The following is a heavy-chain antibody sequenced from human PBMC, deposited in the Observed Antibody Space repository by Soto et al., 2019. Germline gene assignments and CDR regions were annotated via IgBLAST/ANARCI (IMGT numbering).Heavy chain of an antibody. J-gene: IGHJ4*02. CDR1: GGSISSSSYY. CDR3: AFGSGWYYFDY. Sequence: PLETLSLTCTVSGGSISSSSYYWGWIRQPPGKGLEWIGSIYYSGSTYYNPSLKSRVTISVDTSKNQFSLKLSSVTAADTAVYYCAFGSGWYYFDYWGQGTLVTVSS. V-gene: IGHV4-39*07. CDR2: IYYSGST. D-gene: IGHD6-19*01.